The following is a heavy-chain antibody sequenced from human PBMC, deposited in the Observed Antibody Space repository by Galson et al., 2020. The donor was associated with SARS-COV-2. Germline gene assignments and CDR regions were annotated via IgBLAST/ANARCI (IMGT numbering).Heavy chain of an antibody. V-gene: IGHV4-38-2*02. CDR2: IYHSGST. J-gene: IGHJ4*02. D-gene: IGHD1-26*01. CDR1: GYSISSGYY. CDR3: AREWELPGAHY. Sequence: SQTLSLTCTVSGYSISSGYYWGWIRQPPGKGLEWIGSIYHSGSTYYNPSLKSRVTISVDTSKNQFSLKLSSVTAADTAVYYCAREWELPGAHYWGQGTLVTVSS.